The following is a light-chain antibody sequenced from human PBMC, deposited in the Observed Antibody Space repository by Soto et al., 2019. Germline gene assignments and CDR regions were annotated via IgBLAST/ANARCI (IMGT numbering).Light chain of an antibody. CDR3: SSYSAPSTLV. J-gene: IGLJ1*01. Sequence: QSALTQPPSASGAPGQSVTISCTGTSSDLGAYNYVSWYQQHPGKAPKLIIYDVNKWPSGVPDRFSGSKTGNTVYLTVSGLQAEDEADYYCSSYSAPSTLVFGTGTKLTVL. CDR2: DVN. CDR1: SSDLGAYNY. V-gene: IGLV2-8*01.